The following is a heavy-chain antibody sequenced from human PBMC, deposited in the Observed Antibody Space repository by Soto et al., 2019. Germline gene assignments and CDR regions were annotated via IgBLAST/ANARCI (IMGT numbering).Heavy chain of an antibody. V-gene: IGHV1-46*01. CDR2: INPSGGST. CDR1: GYSVTRHY. Sequence: AAVKVSCKASGYSVTRHYLHWVRQAPGQGLEWMGLINPSGGSTTYAQKFRGRVTMTRDTSTSTVYMELSSLRYEDTAVYFRAKTLSGGSYTDSRLDYWGQGTRVTVSS. J-gene: IGHJ4*02. D-gene: IGHD2-15*01. CDR3: AKTLSGGSYTDSRLDY.